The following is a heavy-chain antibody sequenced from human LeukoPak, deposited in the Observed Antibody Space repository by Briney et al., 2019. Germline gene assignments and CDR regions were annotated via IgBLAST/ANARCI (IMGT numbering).Heavy chain of an antibody. CDR2: ISSSGSTI. Sequence: GGSLRLSCAASGFTFSDYYMSWIRQAPGKGLEWVSYISSSGSTIYYADSVKGRFTISRDNAKNSLYLQMNSLRAEDTAVYYCATPYSGSYSEDAFDIWGRGTMVTVSS. CDR1: GFTFSDYY. D-gene: IGHD1-26*01. CDR3: ATPYSGSYSEDAFDI. V-gene: IGHV3-11*04. J-gene: IGHJ3*02.